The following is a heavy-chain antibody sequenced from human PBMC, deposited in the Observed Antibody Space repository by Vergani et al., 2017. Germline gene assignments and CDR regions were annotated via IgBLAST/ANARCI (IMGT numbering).Heavy chain of an antibody. D-gene: IGHD2-21*02. CDR3: AGHRGDNDRGGMDV. V-gene: IGHV4-38-2*01. CDR1: GYSISSTYY. Sequence: QVQLQESGPGLVKPSETLSLTCAVSGYSISSTYYWGWIRQPPGKGLEWIGSIYHSGSTYNNPSLKSRVTISVDTSKNQFSLKLSSVTAADTAVYYCAGHRGDNDRGGMDVWGQGTTVTVSS. CDR2: IYHSGST. J-gene: IGHJ6*02.